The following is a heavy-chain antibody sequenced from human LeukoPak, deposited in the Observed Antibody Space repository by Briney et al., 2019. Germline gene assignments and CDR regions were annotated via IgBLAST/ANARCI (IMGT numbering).Heavy chain of an antibody. CDR2: ISKNSIYI. V-gene: IGHV3-21*04. J-gene: IGHJ4*02. CDR3: ASSYCSGANCYAFDY. Sequence: GGSLRLSCVPSGFTFSIYSMNWVRQAPGKGLEWVSCISKNSIYIDYGGSVKGRFAISRDNAKNSLYLQMNSLRAEDTAVYYCASSYCSGANCYAFDYWGQGTLVTVSS. CDR1: GFTFSIYS. D-gene: IGHD2-15*01.